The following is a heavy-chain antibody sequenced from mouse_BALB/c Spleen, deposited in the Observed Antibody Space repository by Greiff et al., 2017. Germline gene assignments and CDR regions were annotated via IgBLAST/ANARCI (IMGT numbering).Heavy chain of an antibody. CDR1: GFTFSSYG. D-gene: IGHD2-1*01. CDR2: INSNGGST. V-gene: IGHV5-6-3*01. Sequence: EVMLVESGGGLVQPGGSLKLSCAASGFTFSSYGMSWVRQTPDKRLELVATINSNGGSTYYPDSVKGRFTISRDNAKNTLYLQMSSLKSENTAMYYCARVYYGNYTWFAYWGQGTLVTVAA. J-gene: IGHJ3*01. CDR3: ARVYYGNYTWFAY.